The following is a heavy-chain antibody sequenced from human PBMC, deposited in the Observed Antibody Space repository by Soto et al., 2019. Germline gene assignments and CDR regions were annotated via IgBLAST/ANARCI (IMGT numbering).Heavy chain of an antibody. Sequence: QLQLQESGPGLVKPSETLSLTCTVSGGSISSSSYYGGWIRQPPGNGLERIGSIYYSVSTYYNPSLKGRVTIAVDTSKNQFSRKLSSVTAADTAVYYCARHGRNKLELGWFDPWGQGTLVTVSS. V-gene: IGHV4-39*01. J-gene: IGHJ5*02. CDR1: GGSISSSSYY. CDR3: ARHGRNKLELGWFDP. D-gene: IGHD1-7*01. CDR2: IYYSVST.